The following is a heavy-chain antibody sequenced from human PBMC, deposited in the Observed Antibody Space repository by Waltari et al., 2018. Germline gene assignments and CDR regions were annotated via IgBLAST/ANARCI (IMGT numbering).Heavy chain of an antibody. J-gene: IGHJ4*02. CDR2: INPNSGGT. V-gene: IGHV1-2*02. D-gene: IGHD6-6*01. CDR3: ARDVRMGYSSSGFDY. CDR1: GYTFTGYY. Sequence: QVQLVQSGAEVKKPGASVKVSCKASGYTFTGYYMHWVRQAPGQGLEWMGWINPNSGGTNYAQKFQGRVTMTRDTSISTAYMELSRLRSDDTAVYYCARDVRMGYSSSGFDYWGQGTLVTVSS.